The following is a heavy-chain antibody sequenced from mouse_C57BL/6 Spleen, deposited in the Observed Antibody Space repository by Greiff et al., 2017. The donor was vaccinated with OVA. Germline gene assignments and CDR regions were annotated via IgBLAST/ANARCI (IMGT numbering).Heavy chain of an antibody. Sequence: EVQLQQSGPVLVKPGASVKMSCKASGYTFTDYYMNWVKQSHGKSLEWIGVINPYNGGTSYDQKFKGKATLTVDKSSSTAYMELNSLTSEDTAVYYCARLGRGYWGKGTTLTVST. CDR3: ARLGRGY. D-gene: IGHD4-1*01. CDR2: INPYNGGT. CDR1: GYTFTDYY. V-gene: IGHV1-19*01. J-gene: IGHJ2*01.